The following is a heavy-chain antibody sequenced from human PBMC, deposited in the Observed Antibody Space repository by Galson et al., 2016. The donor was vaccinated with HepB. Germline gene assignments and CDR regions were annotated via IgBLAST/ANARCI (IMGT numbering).Heavy chain of an antibody. CDR3: FRVPRYYADYSSGVGDC. Sequence: SLRLSCAASGFTFRSYWMSWVRQAPGKGLEWVANINQDGSEKYSVDSVKGRFTISRDNGKNSLYLQMSSLRVEDTALYFCFRVPRYYADYSSGVGDCWGQGTLLTVSS. J-gene: IGHJ4*02. V-gene: IGHV3-7*03. CDR2: INQDGSEK. D-gene: IGHD4-17*01. CDR1: GFTFRSYW.